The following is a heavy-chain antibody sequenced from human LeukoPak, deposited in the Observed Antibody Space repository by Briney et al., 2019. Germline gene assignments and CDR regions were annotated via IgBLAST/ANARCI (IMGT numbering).Heavy chain of an antibody. J-gene: IGHJ4*02. CDR3: AKVRGSRRVAGTIDY. CDR1: GFTFGSYA. D-gene: IGHD6-19*01. CDR2: ISGSGGST. Sequence: GGSLRLSCAASGFTFGSYAMSWVRQAPGKGLEWVSAISGSGGSTYYADSVKGRFTISRDNSKNTLYLQMNSLRAEDTAVYYCAKVRGSRRVAGTIDYWGQGTLVTVSS. V-gene: IGHV3-23*01.